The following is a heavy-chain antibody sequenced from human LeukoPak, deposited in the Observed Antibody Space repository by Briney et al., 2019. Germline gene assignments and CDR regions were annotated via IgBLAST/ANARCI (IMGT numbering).Heavy chain of an antibody. Sequence: SVKVSCKASGGTFSSYAISWVRQAPGQGLEWMGGIIPIFGTANYAQKFQGRVTITADESTSTAYMELRSLRSDDTAVYYCARDLSSGWYYYFDYWGQGTLVTVSS. CDR3: ARDLSSGWYYYFDY. D-gene: IGHD6-19*01. J-gene: IGHJ4*02. V-gene: IGHV1-69*13. CDR2: IIPIFGTA. CDR1: GGTFSSYA.